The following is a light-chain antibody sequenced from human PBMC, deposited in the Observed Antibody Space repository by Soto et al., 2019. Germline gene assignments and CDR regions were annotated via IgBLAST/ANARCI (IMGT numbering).Light chain of an antibody. V-gene: IGKV3-11*01. Sequence: EIVLTQSPAILSLSPGERATLSCRASQSVSSWLAWYQQKPGQAPRLLIFDASNRATGIPARFSGSGSGTDFTLTISRLEPEDFAVYYCQQYGGSPRTFGQGTKVDIK. J-gene: IGKJ1*01. CDR1: QSVSSW. CDR3: QQYGGSPRT. CDR2: DAS.